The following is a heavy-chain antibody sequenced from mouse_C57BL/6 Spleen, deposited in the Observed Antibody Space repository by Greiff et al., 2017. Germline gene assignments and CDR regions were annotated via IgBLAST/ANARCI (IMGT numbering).Heavy chain of an antibody. Sequence: DVKLQESGPGLVKPSQSLSLTCSVTGYSITSGYYWNWIRQFPGNKLEWMGYISYDGSNNYNPSLKNRISITRDTSKNQFFLKLNSVTTEDTATYYGARGGEYGSSFLDYWGQGTTPTVSS. D-gene: IGHD1-1*01. CDR3: ARGGEYGSSFLDY. V-gene: IGHV3-6*01. CDR2: ISYDGSN. J-gene: IGHJ2*01. CDR1: GYSITSGYY.